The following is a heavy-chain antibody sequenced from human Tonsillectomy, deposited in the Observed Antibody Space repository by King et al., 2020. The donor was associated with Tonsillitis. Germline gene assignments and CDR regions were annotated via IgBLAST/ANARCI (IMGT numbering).Heavy chain of an antibody. D-gene: IGHD3-22*01. CDR3: ARDLDYYDSSGYFYY. Sequence: VQLVESGGGVVQPGRSLRLSCAASGFTFSSYAMHWVRQAPGKGLEWVAFISYDGSNKYYTDSVKGRFTISRDNSKNTLYLQMNSLRAEDTAVYYCARDLDYYDSSGYFYYWGQGRLVTVSS. J-gene: IGHJ4*02. CDR2: ISYDGSNK. CDR1: GFTFSSYA. V-gene: IGHV3-30*04.